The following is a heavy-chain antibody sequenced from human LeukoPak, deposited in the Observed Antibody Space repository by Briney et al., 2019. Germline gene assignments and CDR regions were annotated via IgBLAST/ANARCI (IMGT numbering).Heavy chain of an antibody. CDR3: ARDDPGIGIDY. V-gene: IGHV3-74*01. D-gene: IGHD1-26*01. CDR1: GFSFSSYW. Sequence: GGSLRLSCAASGFSFSSYWMHWVRQAPGEGLGWVSHINSDGSSTTYADSVKGRFTISRDNAKSTLYLQMNSLRAEDTAVYYCARDDPGIGIDYWGQGTLVTVSS. J-gene: IGHJ4*02. CDR2: INSDGSST.